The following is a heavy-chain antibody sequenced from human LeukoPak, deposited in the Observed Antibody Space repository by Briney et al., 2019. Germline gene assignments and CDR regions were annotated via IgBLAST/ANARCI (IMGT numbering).Heavy chain of an antibody. Sequence: SETLSLTCAVYGGSFSSYYWSWIRQPPGKGLEWIGEINHSGSTNYNPSLKSRVTISVDTSKNQFSLKLSSVTAADTAVYYCARKYYYYGSGSSRYYYMDVWGKGTTVTVSS. CDR1: GGSFSSYY. CDR2: INHSGST. J-gene: IGHJ6*03. V-gene: IGHV4-34*01. D-gene: IGHD3-10*01. CDR3: ARKYYYYGSGSSRYYYMDV.